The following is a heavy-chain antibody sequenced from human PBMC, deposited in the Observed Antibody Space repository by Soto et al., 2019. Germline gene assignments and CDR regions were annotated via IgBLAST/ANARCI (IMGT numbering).Heavy chain of an antibody. CDR3: ARESGYCSGGSCYGSWFDP. J-gene: IGHJ5*02. V-gene: IGHV4-4*07. CDR2: IFSSGST. CDR1: GGSINPFY. Sequence: SETLSLTCTVSGGSINPFYWSWVRQPAGKGLEWIGRIFSSGSTSFNPSLESRVAMSVDTSKNHVSLYLSSMTASDVAVYYCARESGYCSGGSCYGSWFDPWGQGTLVTVSS. D-gene: IGHD2-15*01.